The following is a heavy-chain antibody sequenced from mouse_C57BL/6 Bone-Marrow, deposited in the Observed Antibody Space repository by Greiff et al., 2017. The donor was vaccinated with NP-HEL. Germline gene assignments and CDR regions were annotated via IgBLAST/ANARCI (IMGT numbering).Heavy chain of an antibody. V-gene: IGHV1-66*01. Sequence: VQLQQSGPELVKPGASVKISCKASGYSFTSYYIHWVKQRPGQGLEWIGWIYPGSGNTKYNEKFKGKATLTADTSSSTAYMQLSSLTSEDSAVYYCARLVTPYYYAMDYWGQGTSVTVSS. J-gene: IGHJ4*01. CDR3: ARLVTPYYYAMDY. D-gene: IGHD2-1*01. CDR2: IYPGSGNT. CDR1: GYSFTSYY.